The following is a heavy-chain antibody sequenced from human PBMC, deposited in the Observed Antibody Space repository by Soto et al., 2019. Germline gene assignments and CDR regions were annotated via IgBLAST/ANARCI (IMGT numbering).Heavy chain of an antibody. V-gene: IGHV1-18*01. CDR1: GYSFTIYG. CDR3: ARDRGRSCIGGICPFDY. Sequence: ASVKVSCKASGYSFTIYGITWLRQAPGQGLEWMGWISTYDGNTNYAQTFQGRVSMARDTSTSTAYMELRSLRSDDTAVYYCARDRGRSCIGGICPFDYWGQGTLVTVSS. CDR2: ISTYDGNT. J-gene: IGHJ4*02. D-gene: IGHD2-15*01.